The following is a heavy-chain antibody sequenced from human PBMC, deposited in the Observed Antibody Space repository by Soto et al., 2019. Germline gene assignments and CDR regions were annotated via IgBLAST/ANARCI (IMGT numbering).Heavy chain of an antibody. CDR2: IYSGGST. Sequence: ETLSLTCAVYGGSFSGYYWSWVRQAPGKGLEWVSVIYSGGSTYYADSVKGRFTISRDNSKNTLYLQMNSLRAEDTAVYYCARDLSGTYYYYGMDVWGQGTTVTVSS. CDR3: ARDLSGTYYYYGMDV. J-gene: IGHJ6*02. D-gene: IGHD1-26*01. V-gene: IGHV3-66*01. CDR1: GGSFSGYY.